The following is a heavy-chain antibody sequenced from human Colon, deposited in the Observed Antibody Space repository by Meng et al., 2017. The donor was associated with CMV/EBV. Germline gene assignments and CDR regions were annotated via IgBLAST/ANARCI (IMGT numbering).Heavy chain of an antibody. D-gene: IGHD1-20*01. CDR2: IIPTLDIA. J-gene: IGHJ4*02. CDR1: GGTFSTSH. Sequence: KISCKASGGTFSTSHINWVRQAPGQGLEWMGRIIPTLDIATYAQKFQGRVTLAADKSTTTAYMELASLTSEDTAIYYCARGENLTGDDSWGQGTLVTVSS. V-gene: IGHV1-69*04. CDR3: ARGENLTGDDS.